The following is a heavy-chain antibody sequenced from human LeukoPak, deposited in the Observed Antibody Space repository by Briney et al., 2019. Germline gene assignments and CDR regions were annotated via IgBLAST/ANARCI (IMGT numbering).Heavy chain of an antibody. D-gene: IGHD3-3*01. V-gene: IGHV3-64*01. J-gene: IGHJ4*02. CDR2: ISSNGGST. CDR3: ARGVFYYDFWSGHHY. CDR1: GFTFSSYA. Sequence: GGSLRLSCAASGFTFSSYAMHWVRQAPGKGLEYVSAISSNGGSTYYANSVKGRFTISRDNSKNTLYLQMGSLRAEDMAVYYCARGVFYYDFWSGHHYWGQGTLVTVSS.